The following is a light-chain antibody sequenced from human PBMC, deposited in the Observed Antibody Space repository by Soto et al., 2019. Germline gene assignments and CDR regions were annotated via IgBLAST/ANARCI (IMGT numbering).Light chain of an antibody. CDR1: SSDVGGSNY. V-gene: IGLV2-11*01. J-gene: IGLJ3*02. CDR3: CSYAGSTLWV. CDR2: DVT. Sequence: QSALTQPRSVSGSPGQAVTISCTGTSSDVGGSNYVSWYQQHPGKAPKLVIYDVTRRPSGVPDRFSGSKSGNTASLTISGLQPEDEAEYYCCSYAGSTLWVFGGGTKLTVL.